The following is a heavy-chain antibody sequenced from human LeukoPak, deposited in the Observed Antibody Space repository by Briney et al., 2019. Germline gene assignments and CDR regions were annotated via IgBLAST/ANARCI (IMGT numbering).Heavy chain of an antibody. Sequence: SETLSLTCTVSGVSISSYYWSWIRQPPGKGLEWIGYIYYSGSTNYNPSLKSRVTISVDTSKNQFSLKLSSVTAADTAAYYCAREGSYGSGSYNHWGQGTLVTVSS. CDR1: GVSISSYY. CDR2: IYYSGST. CDR3: AREGSYGSGSYNH. V-gene: IGHV4-59*01. J-gene: IGHJ5*02. D-gene: IGHD3-10*01.